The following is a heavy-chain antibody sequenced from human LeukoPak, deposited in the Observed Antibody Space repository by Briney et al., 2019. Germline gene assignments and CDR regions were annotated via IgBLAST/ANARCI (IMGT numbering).Heavy chain of an antibody. CDR2: IYPGDSDT. J-gene: IGHJ4*02. D-gene: IGHD3-22*01. Sequence: GESLKISCKSSGYTFTNFWSAWVRQLPGKGLEWMGMIYPGDSDTRYSPSFQGQVTISADKSISTAYLQWSGLKASDTAMYYCARRGSSGYYYIFDYWGQGALVTVSS. CDR1: GYTFTNFW. CDR3: ARRGSSGYYYIFDY. V-gene: IGHV5-51*01.